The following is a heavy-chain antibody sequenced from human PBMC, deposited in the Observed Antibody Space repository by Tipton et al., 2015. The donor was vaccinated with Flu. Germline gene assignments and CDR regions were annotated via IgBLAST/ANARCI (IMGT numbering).Heavy chain of an antibody. CDR3: ARLRATSWYGDY. Sequence: TLSLTCTVSGDSISSSRYYWGWIRQPPGKGLEWIGTVYYSGSTYYNPSLKSRVTISVDTSKNLFSLKLSSVTAADTAVYYCARLRATSWYGDYWGQGTLVTISS. D-gene: IGHD6-13*01. CDR2: VYYSGST. CDR1: GDSISSSRYY. J-gene: IGHJ4*02. V-gene: IGHV4-39*01.